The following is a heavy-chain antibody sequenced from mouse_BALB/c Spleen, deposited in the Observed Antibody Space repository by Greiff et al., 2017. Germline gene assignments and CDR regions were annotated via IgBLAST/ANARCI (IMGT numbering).Heavy chain of an antibody. J-gene: IGHJ3*01. CDR1: GFNIKDNY. Sequence: VQLQQSGAELVKPGASVKLSCTASGFNIKDNYTHWVKQRPAQGLEWIGRIDPANGNTKYAPKFQGMATITADTSSNTAYLQLSSLTSEDTAVFSCARSDGNPGAYWGQGTLVTVSA. CDR3: ARSDGNPGAY. D-gene: IGHD2-1*01. V-gene: IGHV14-3*02. CDR2: IDPANGNT.